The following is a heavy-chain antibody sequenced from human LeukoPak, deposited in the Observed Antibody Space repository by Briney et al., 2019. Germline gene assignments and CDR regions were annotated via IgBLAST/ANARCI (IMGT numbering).Heavy chain of an antibody. D-gene: IGHD3-22*01. J-gene: IGHJ4*02. CDR2: ISGSGGST. CDR3: AKVAYDSSGSDY. CDR1: GFTFSSYC. V-gene: IGHV3-23*01. Sequence: GGSLRLSCAASGFTFSSYCMDWVRQAPGKGLEWVSAISGSGGSTYYADSVKGRFTISRDNSKNTLYLQMNSLRAEDTVVYYCAKVAYDSSGSDYWGQGTLVTVSS.